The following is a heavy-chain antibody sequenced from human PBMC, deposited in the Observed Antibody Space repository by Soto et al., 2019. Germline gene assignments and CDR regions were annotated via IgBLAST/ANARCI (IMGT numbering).Heavy chain of an antibody. V-gene: IGHV1-18*01. CDR2: ISAYNGNT. CDR3: ARAQFMKSGYSYGMDV. Sequence: QVQLVQSGAEVKKPGASVKVSCKASGYTFTSYGISWVRQAPGQGLEWMGWISAYNGNTNYAQKLQGRVTMTTDTSTSKAYMELRSLRSDETAVYYCARAQFMKSGYSYGMDVWGQGTTVTVSS. D-gene: IGHD3-3*01. CDR1: GYTFTSYG. J-gene: IGHJ6*02.